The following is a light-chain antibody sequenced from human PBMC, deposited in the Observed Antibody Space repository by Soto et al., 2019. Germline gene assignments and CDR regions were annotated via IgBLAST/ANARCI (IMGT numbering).Light chain of an antibody. J-gene: IGKJ5*01. V-gene: IGKV3-11*01. CDR1: QSVSSY. CDR2: DAS. Sequence: EIVFTHSSGTLSFSPVERATLSCRASQSVSSYLAWYQQKPGQAPRLLIYDASNRATGIPARFSGSGSGTDFTLTISSLETEDFAVYYCQQSCKWITFGHGTLLEI. CDR3: QQSCKWIT.